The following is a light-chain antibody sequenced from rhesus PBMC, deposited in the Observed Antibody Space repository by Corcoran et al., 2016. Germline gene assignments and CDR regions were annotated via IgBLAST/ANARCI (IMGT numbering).Light chain of an antibody. CDR1: QTINNY. Sequence: EIVMTQSPATLALSPGERATLSCRASQTINNYLTWYQQKPGQAPRLLIYGASSRATGIPDRFSGSGSGTEFTLTNSSLEPEDVGVYFCLQSSNWPLTFDGGTKVELK. J-gene: IGKJ4*01. CDR3: LQSSNWPLT. CDR2: GAS. V-gene: IGKV3-24*04.